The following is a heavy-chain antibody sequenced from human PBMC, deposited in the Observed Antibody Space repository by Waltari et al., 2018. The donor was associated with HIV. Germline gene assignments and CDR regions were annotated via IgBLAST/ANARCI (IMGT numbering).Heavy chain of an antibody. Sequence: VQLMQSGPEMRKPGASVRISCRATGYDLTSYGITWVRQAPGQGFEWVGGIGAYDRNTDVEGRIKYRVRLTIDPLTTTVFLEGRSLRVDDTATYYCARGGGSWLQETHYYKGLDVWGLGTSVTVSS. CDR1: GYDLTSYG. D-gene: IGHD3-22*01. CDR2: IGAYDRNT. V-gene: IGHV1-18*01. CDR3: ARGGGSWLQETHYYKGLDV. J-gene: IGHJ6*02.